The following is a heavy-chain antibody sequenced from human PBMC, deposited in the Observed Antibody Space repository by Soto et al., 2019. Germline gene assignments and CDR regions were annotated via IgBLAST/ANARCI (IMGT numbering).Heavy chain of an antibody. V-gene: IGHV3-11*01. Sequence: PGGSLRLSCAASGFTFSHYYMSWIRQAPGKGLEWVSYISSSANTIYYADSVRGRFTISRDNAKNSLYLQMNSLRAEDTAVYYCARDRYSSGWIDGYWGQGTLVTVSS. CDR1: GFTFSHYY. D-gene: IGHD6-19*01. J-gene: IGHJ4*02. CDR2: ISSSANTI. CDR3: ARDRYSSGWIDGY.